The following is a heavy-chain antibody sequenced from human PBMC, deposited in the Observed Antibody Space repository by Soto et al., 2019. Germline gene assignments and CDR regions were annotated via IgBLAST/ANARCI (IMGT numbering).Heavy chain of an antibody. D-gene: IGHD4-17*01. J-gene: IGHJ4*02. CDR2: ISGNGGST. V-gene: IGHV3-23*01. Sequence: GGSLRLSCAASRFTFSNYAMSWVRQAPGKGLEWVSSISGNGGSTYYADSVKGRFTISRDNSKNTLYLPMNSLRAEDTAVYYCAKNSENFGDSKYDYWGQGTLVTVSS. CDR1: RFTFSNYA. CDR3: AKNSENFGDSKYDY.